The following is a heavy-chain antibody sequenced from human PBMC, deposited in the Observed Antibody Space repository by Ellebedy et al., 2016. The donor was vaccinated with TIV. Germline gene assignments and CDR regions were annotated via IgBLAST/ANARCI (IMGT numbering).Heavy chain of an antibody. D-gene: IGHD6-19*01. CDR1: GFTFSSYA. V-gene: IGHV3-30-3*01. CDR2: ISYDGSNK. Sequence: PGGSLRLSCAASGFTFSSYAMPWVRQAPGKGLEWVAVISYDGSNKYYADSVKGRFTISRDNSKNTLYLQMNSLRAEDTAVYYCATPGIAVAGHLRVFDYWGQGTLVTVSS. J-gene: IGHJ4*02. CDR3: ATPGIAVAGHLRVFDY.